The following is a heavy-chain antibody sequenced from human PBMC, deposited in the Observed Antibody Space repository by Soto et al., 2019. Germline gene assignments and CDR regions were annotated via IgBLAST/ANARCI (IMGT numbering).Heavy chain of an antibody. V-gene: IGHV4-38-2*01. D-gene: IGHD2-2*01. CDR3: ARLYCSSVSCYNDY. CDR1: GFPVSYGYY. Sequence: PSETLSLTCGVSGFPVSYGYYWGWIRQPPGKGLEWLGSIYQSGKTYCNPSLKSRLTLSMDTSKNEFSLRLRSVTAADTAVYFCARLYCSSVSCYNDYWGPGVLVTVSS. CDR2: IYQSGKT. J-gene: IGHJ4*02.